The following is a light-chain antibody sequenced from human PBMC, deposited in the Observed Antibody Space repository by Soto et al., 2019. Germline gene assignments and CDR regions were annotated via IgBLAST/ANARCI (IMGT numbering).Light chain of an antibody. CDR3: QQYNSYSWT. J-gene: IGKJ1*01. V-gene: IGKV1-5*03. CDR1: QSVNRW. CDR2: ETS. Sequence: SVGDSVTITCRASQSVNRWLAWYQQKPGKAPKLLIYETSSLESGVPSRFGGSGSGTEFTLTISSLQPDDFAIYYCQQYNSYSWTFGQGTKVDI.